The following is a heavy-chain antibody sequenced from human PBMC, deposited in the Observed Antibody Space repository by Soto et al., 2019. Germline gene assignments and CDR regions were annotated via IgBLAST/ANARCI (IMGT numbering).Heavy chain of an antibody. J-gene: IGHJ2*01. Sequence: GRGLEWVSSISGTSDYISYEDSVKGRFTIPRDTSTSTVYMELSSLRSEDTAVYYCARPFFFHAEDGIRATVPVSAFLLNRSSDL. CDR2: ISGTSDYI. D-gene: IGHD1-26*01. CDR3: ARPFFFHAEDGIRATVPVSAFLLNRSSDL. V-gene: IGHV3-21*04.